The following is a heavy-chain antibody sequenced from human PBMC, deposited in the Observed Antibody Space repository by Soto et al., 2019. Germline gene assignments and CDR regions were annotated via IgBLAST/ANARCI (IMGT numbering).Heavy chain of an antibody. Sequence: GGSLRLSCAASGFTFSNYWMHWVRQAPGKGLVWVSRIDSHGGTTTYADSVKGRFTISRDNAKNTLYLQMSSLRAEDTALYFCARVKRDPVAIFGVVIPVLDSWGQGTLVTVS. D-gene: IGHD3-3*01. J-gene: IGHJ4*02. V-gene: IGHV3-74*01. CDR2: IDSHGGTT. CDR1: GFTFSNYW. CDR3: ARVKRDPVAIFGVVIPVLDS.